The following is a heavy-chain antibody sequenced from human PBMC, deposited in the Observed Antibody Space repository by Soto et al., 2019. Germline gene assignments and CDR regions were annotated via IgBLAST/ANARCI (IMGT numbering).Heavy chain of an antibody. CDR1: GGSISSGGYY. V-gene: IGHV4-31*03. CDR2: IYYSGST. D-gene: IGHD3-10*01. CDR3: AREDVPLRGPDY. Sequence: QVQLQESGPGLVKPSQTLSLTCTFSGGSISSGGYYWSWIRQHPGKGLEWIGYIYYSGSTYYNPSLKSRVTISVDASKNHFSLKLSTVAAADTAVYYCAREDVPLRGPDYWGQGTLVTVSS. J-gene: IGHJ4*02.